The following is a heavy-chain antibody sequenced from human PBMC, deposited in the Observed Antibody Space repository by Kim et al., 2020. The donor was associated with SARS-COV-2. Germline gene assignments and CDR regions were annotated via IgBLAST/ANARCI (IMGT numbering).Heavy chain of an antibody. CDR3: ARDLSFLGYCSGGSCLATHFDY. Sequence: GGSLRLSCAASGFTFSSYSMNWVRQAPGKGLEWVSSISSSSSYIYYADSVKGRFTISRDNAKNSLYLQMNSLRAEDTAVYYCARDLSFLGYCSGGSCLATHFDYWGQGTLVTVSS. D-gene: IGHD2-15*01. J-gene: IGHJ4*02. CDR2: ISSSSSYI. V-gene: IGHV3-21*01. CDR1: GFTFSSYS.